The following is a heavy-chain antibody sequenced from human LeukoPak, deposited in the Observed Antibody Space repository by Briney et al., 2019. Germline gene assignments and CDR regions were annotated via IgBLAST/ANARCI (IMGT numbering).Heavy chain of an antibody. D-gene: IGHD3-22*01. V-gene: IGHV1-8*01. J-gene: IGHJ4*02. Sequence: GASVKVSCKASVYTFTSYDINSVRQATGQGLEGMGWMNYNSENKGYAHKFQGRVNMTRDTSISTAYMVLRSLRYDDTAVYYCARGRFGAYYYDRCGYTYYFDCWGQGALVTVS. CDR1: VYTFTSYD. CDR3: ARGRFGAYYYDRCGYTYYFDC. CDR2: MNYNSENK.